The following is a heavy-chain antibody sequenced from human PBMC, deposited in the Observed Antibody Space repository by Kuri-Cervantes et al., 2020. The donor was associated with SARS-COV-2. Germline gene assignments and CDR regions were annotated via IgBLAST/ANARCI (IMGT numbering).Heavy chain of an antibody. Sequence: SETLSLTCAVYGGSFSGYYWSWIRQPPGKGLEWIGEINHSGSTNYNPSLKSRVTISVDTSKNQFSLKLSSVTAADTAVYYCARAKYCSSTSCPARRGMDVWGQGTTVTVSS. CDR3: ARAKYCSSTSCPARRGMDV. CDR2: INHSGST. D-gene: IGHD2-2*01. J-gene: IGHJ6*02. CDR1: GGSFSGYY. V-gene: IGHV4-34*01.